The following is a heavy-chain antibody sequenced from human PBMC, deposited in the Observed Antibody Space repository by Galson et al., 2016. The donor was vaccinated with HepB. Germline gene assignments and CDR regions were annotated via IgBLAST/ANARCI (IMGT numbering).Heavy chain of an antibody. D-gene: IGHD6-13*01. CDR3: ARHGRTAAVEFDY. Sequence: SETLSLTCTVSGGSISSGTYYWGWIRQPPGKGLEWIGTIYSGGRTDYNPSLMSRLTISVDTSKNQFSLRLSSVTAADTAVYYCARHGRTAAVEFDYWGQGTLVTVSS. CDR2: IYSGGRT. J-gene: IGHJ4*02. V-gene: IGHV4-39*01. CDR1: GGSISSGTYY.